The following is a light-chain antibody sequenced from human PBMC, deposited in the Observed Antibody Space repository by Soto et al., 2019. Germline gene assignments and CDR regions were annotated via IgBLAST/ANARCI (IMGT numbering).Light chain of an antibody. Sequence: QSVLAQPRSVSGAPGQRVTISCTGSSFNIGAGSDVHWYRQLPGTAPKLLIYANNNRPSGVPDRFSASKSGTSASLAITGLQAEDEADYYCQSRDISLSAYVFGTGTQVTVL. J-gene: IGLJ1*01. CDR2: ANN. V-gene: IGLV1-40*01. CDR3: QSRDISLSAYV. CDR1: SFNIGAGSD.